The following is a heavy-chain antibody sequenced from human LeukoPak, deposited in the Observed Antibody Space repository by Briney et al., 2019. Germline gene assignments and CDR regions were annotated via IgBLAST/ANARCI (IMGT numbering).Heavy chain of an antibody. D-gene: IGHD5-18*01. J-gene: IGHJ4*02. V-gene: IGHV3-30*18. Sequence: GRSLRLSCAASGFTFGSYGMHWVRQAPGKGLEWVAVISYDGSNKYYADSVKGRFTISRDNPKNTLYLQMNSLRAEDTAVYYCAKDPDRGYSYGYVDYWGQGTLVTVSS. CDR1: GFTFGSYG. CDR3: AKDPDRGYSYGYVDY. CDR2: ISYDGSNK.